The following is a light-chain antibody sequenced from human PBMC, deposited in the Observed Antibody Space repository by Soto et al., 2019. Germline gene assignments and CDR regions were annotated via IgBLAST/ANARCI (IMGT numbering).Light chain of an antibody. CDR2: TNN. V-gene: IGLV1-44*01. Sequence: QSVLTQPPSASETPGQRVTFSCSGDTSNIGNNPVNWYQQLPGTAPRLLIYTNNQRPSGVPQRFSGSKTGTSASLAIGGLQSEDGADYYCAAWDDSLGAYVFGTGTKLTVL. CDR1: TSNIGNNP. CDR3: AAWDDSLGAYV. J-gene: IGLJ1*01.